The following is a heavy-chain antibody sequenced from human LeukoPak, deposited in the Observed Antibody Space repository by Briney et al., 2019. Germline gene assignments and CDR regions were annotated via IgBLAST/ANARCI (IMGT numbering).Heavy chain of an antibody. J-gene: IGHJ4*02. V-gene: IGHV3-23*01. Sequence: GGSLRLSCAASGFTFSSRAMSWVRQAPGKGLERVSAIGGGGTTYYADSVKGRFTISRDNSKNTVSLQMMSLRADDTAVYYCATSPEYDYWGQGTLVTVSS. CDR2: IGGGGTT. D-gene: IGHD1-14*01. CDR1: GFTFSSRA. CDR3: ATSPEYDY.